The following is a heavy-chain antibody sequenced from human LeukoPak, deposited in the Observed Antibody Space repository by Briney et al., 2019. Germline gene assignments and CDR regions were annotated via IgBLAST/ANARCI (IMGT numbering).Heavy chain of an antibody. CDR2: IYYSGST. CDR3: ARHTVTTTLLDY. D-gene: IGHD4-17*01. Sequence: PSETLSLTCTVSGGSISSYYWSWIRQPPGKGLEWIGYIYYSGSTNYNPSLKSRVTISVDTSKNQFSLKLSSVTAADTAVYYCARHTVTTTLLDYWGQGTLVTVSS. J-gene: IGHJ4*02. CDR1: GGSISSYY. V-gene: IGHV4-59*08.